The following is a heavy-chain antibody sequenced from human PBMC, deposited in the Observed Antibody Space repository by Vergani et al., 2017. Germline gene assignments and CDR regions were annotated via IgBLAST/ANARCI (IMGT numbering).Heavy chain of an antibody. D-gene: IGHD3-10*01. CDR3: AREGPYGDYADY. CDR2: INSDGSST. Sequence: EVQLVESGGGLVQPGGSLRLSCAASGFTFSSYWMHWVRQAPGKGLVWVSRINSDGSSTSYADSVKGRFTISSDNAKNTLYLQMNSLRAEDTAVYYCAREGPYGDYADYWGQGTLVTVSS. J-gene: IGHJ4*02. V-gene: IGHV3-74*01. CDR1: GFTFSSYW.